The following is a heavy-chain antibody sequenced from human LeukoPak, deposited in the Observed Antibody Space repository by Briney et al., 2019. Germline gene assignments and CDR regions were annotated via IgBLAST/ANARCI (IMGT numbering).Heavy chain of an antibody. CDR2: IFDTGST. V-gene: IGHV4-59*11. J-gene: IGHJ3*01. CDR3: ARTNAFDF. Sequence: SETLFLTCTVSGGSFSSLFWSWIRQPPGKGLEWIGYIFDTGSTSYNPSLKGRVTISLDTSKNQFSLKVSSVTTADTAVYYCARTNAFDFWGQGTLVTVAS. CDR1: GGSFSSLF.